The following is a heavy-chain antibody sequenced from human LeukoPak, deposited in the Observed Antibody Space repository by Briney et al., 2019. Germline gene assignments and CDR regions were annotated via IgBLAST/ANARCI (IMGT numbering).Heavy chain of an antibody. CDR1: GFTFSSYW. CDR3: ARVSIGWYHFDY. Sequence: GGSLRLSCAASGFTFSSYWMHWVRQAPGKGLVWVSRINPDGSTTSYADSVKGRFTVSRDNAKNTLYLQMNSLRAEDTAVYYCARVSIGWYHFDYWGQGTLVTVSS. CDR2: INPDGSTT. V-gene: IGHV3-74*01. D-gene: IGHD6-19*01. J-gene: IGHJ4*02.